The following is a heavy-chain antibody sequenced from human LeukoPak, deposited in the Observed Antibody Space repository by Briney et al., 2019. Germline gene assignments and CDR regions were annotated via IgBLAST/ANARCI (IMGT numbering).Heavy chain of an antibody. J-gene: IGHJ4*02. V-gene: IGHV1-18*01. Sequence: ASVKVSCKASGYTFTSYGISWVRQAPGQGLEWMGWISAYNGNTNYAQKLQGRVTMTTDTSTSTAYMELRSLRSDDTAVHYCARILFLWFGELLGEFDYWGQGTLVTVSS. CDR1: GYTFTSYG. CDR3: ARILFLWFGELLGEFDY. CDR2: ISAYNGNT. D-gene: IGHD3-10*01.